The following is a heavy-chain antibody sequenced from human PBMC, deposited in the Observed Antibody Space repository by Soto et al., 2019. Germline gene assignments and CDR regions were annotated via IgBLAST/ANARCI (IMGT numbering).Heavy chain of an antibody. D-gene: IGHD3-10*01. V-gene: IGHV1-69*12. Sequence: QVQLVQSGVEVKKPGSSVKVSWKASGGTFSSYAINWVRQAPGQGLEWMGGIIRIFGTPDYAQRFQGRVTITADESTSTAYMELSSLRSEDTAVYYCARQGSNEYYYYGMDVWGQGTTVTVSS. CDR3: ARQGSNEYYYYGMDV. J-gene: IGHJ6*02. CDR1: GGTFSSYA. CDR2: IIRIFGTP.